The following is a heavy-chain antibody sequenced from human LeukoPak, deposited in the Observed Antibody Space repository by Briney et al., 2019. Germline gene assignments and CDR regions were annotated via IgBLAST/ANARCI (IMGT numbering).Heavy chain of an antibody. CDR2: IIGSGGST. CDR1: GFIFSSYA. V-gene: IGHV3-23*01. J-gene: IGHJ4*02. Sequence: PGGSLRLSCAASGFIFSSYAMSWVRLAPGKGLEWVSGIIGSGGSTYHADSVKGRFTISRDNSKNTMYLQMNSLKAEDTAVYYCAKGSLEVVITDYYFDSWGQGTLVTVSS. D-gene: IGHD3-22*01. CDR3: AKGSLEVVITDYYFDS.